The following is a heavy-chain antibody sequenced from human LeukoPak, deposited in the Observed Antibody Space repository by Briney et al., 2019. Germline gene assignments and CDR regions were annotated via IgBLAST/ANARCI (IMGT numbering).Heavy chain of an antibody. J-gene: IGHJ4*02. V-gene: IGHV4-59*08. CDR1: GGSISSYY. CDR2: IYSSGST. D-gene: IGHD3-10*01. Sequence: SETLSLTCTVSGGSISSYYWSWIRQPPGKGLEWIGYIYSSGSTNYAPSLKSRVTISVDTSKNQFSLKLSSVTAADTAVYNCARHTGFGTPHDYWGQGTLVTVSS. CDR3: ARHTGFGTPHDY.